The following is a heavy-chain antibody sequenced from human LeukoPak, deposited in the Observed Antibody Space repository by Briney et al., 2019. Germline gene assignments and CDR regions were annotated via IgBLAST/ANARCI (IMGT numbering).Heavy chain of an antibody. V-gene: IGHV4-34*01. CDR1: GGSFSGYY. Sequence: SETLSLTCAVYGGSFSGYYWSWIRQPPGKGLEWIGEINHSGSTNYNPSLKSRVTISVDTSKNQFSLKLSSVTAADTAVHYCARGRTSYGDYVDFDYWGQGNLVTVSS. J-gene: IGHJ4*02. D-gene: IGHD4-17*01. CDR2: INHSGST. CDR3: ARGRTSYGDYVDFDY.